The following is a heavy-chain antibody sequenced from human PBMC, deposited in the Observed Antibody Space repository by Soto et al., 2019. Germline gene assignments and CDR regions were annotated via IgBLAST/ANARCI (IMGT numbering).Heavy chain of an antibody. D-gene: IGHD6-19*01. Sequence: SVKVSCKASGGTFSSYAISWVRQAPGQGLEWMGGIIPIFGTANYAQKFQGRVTITADESTSTAYMELSSLRSEDTAVYYCARRPVKSKRGLALNHYYYYYGMDVWGQGTTVTVSS. CDR2: IIPIFGTA. J-gene: IGHJ6*02. V-gene: IGHV1-69*13. CDR1: GGTFSSYA. CDR3: ARRPVKSKRGLALNHYYYYYGMDV.